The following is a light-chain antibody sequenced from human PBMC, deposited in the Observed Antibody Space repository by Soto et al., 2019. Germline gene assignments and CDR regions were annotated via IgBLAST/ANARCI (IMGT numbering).Light chain of an antibody. CDR3: QQYERFYT. CDR1: QDIGHY. J-gene: IGKJ2*01. CDR2: DVS. Sequence: DIQMTQSPSSLSASVGDRVTITCQASQDIGHYLNWYQQKPGKAPKLLIYDVSNLETGVPSRFIGGGSGTSFTFTISSLQPEDVATYFCQQYERFYTFGQGTKLEI. V-gene: IGKV1-33*01.